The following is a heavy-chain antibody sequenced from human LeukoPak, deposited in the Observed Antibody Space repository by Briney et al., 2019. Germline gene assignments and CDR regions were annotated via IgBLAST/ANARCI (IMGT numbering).Heavy chain of an antibody. V-gene: IGHV4-34*01. J-gene: IGHJ4*02. Sequence: SETLSLTCVVYGGSFSGYYWSWIRQPPGKGLEWIGEINHSGSTNYNPSLKSRVTISVDTSKSQFSLKLSSVTAADTAVYYCARLPGITGTSDYWGQGTLVTVSS. D-gene: IGHD1-20*01. CDR3: ARLPGITGTSDY. CDR2: INHSGST. CDR1: GGSFSGYY.